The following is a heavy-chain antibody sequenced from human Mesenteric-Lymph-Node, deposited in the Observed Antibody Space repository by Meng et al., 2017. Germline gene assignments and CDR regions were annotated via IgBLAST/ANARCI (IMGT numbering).Heavy chain of an antibody. J-gene: IGHJ4*02. Sequence: QGQFNQPGPGLGKPSQPLSLTCAIPGDSVSTNSAAWNWIRQSPSGGLEWLGRTYYKSKWYNDYAESVKSRIAINPDTSKNQFSLQLNSVTPEDTAVYYRARDPAAFDFWGQGILVTVSS. D-gene: IGHD6-25*01. V-gene: IGHV6-1*01. CDR3: ARDPAAFDF. CDR2: TYYKSKWYN. CDR1: GDSVSTNSAA.